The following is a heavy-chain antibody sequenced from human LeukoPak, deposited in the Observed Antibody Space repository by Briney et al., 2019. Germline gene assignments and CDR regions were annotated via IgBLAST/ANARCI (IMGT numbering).Heavy chain of an antibody. J-gene: IGHJ4*02. CDR2: MYTSGNT. V-gene: IGHV4-4*07. Sequence: PSETLSLTRTVSGASISSNYWSWIRQPAGKGLEWIGRMYTSGNTHYSPSLKSRVTMSVDTSKNQFSLNLTSVTAADTAVYYCANGANSGSYFEDWGQGTLVTVSS. CDR1: GASISSNY. D-gene: IGHD1-26*01. CDR3: ANGANSGSYFED.